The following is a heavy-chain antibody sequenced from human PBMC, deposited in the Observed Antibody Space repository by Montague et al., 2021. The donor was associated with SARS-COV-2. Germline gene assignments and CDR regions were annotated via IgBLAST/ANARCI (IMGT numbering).Heavy chain of an antibody. J-gene: IGHJ6*02. CDR1: GFPFSTSW. CDR3: ARWFGEQNV. Sequence: SLRLSCAASGFPFSTSWMNWVRQTPEKGLEWVANIDPDGSTKSYVDSVKGRVTMTRDNAKNSLSLHINSLRVDDTAVYYCARWFGEQNVWGQGTTVTVSS. CDR2: IDPDGSTK. V-gene: IGHV3-7*01. D-gene: IGHD3-10*01.